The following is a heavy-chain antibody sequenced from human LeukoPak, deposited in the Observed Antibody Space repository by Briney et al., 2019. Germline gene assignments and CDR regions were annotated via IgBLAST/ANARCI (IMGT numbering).Heavy chain of an antibody. CDR2: IYPGDSDT. Sequence: GESLQISCQASGYSFTSYWIGWVRQMPGKGLEWMGLIYPGDSDTRYSPSFQGQVTISADKPITTAHLQWNSLKASDTAMYYCARLGYCSNGVCSNPDYWGQGTLVTVSS. CDR1: GYSFTSYW. V-gene: IGHV5-51*01. CDR3: ARLGYCSNGVCSNPDY. D-gene: IGHD2-8*01. J-gene: IGHJ4*02.